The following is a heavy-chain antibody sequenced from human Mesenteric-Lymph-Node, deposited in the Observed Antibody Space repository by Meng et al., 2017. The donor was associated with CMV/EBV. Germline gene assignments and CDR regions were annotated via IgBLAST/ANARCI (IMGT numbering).Heavy chain of an antibody. D-gene: IGHD6-19*01. CDR3: ARDYPGYSSGGPGRDY. CDR2: INPNSGGT. V-gene: IGHV1-2*02. Sequence: ASVQVSCQASGYTITGYYMHWVRQAPGQGLEWMGWINPNSGGTNYAQKFQGRVTMTRDTPISTAYMELSRLRSDDTAVYYCARDYPGYSSGGPGRDYWGQGTLVTVSS. J-gene: IGHJ4*02. CDR1: GYTITGYY.